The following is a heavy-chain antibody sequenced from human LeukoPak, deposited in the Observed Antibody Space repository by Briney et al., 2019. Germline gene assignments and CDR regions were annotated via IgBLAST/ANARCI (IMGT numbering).Heavy chain of an antibody. J-gene: IGHJ5*02. CDR1: GYSLTDHG. V-gene: IGHV1-24*01. D-gene: IGHD6-19*01. Sequence: ASVKVSCKTSGYSLTDHGVSWVRQAPGKGLEWMGGFDPEDGETIYAQKFQGRVTMTEDTSTDTAYMELSSLRSEDTAVYYCATAYSSGWPIGNWFDPWGQGTLVTVSS. CDR2: FDPEDGET. CDR3: ATAYSSGWPIGNWFDP.